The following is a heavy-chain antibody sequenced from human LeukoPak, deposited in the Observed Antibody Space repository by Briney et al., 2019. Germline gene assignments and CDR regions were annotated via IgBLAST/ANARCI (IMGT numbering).Heavy chain of an antibody. V-gene: IGHV6-1*01. J-gene: IGHJ3*02. CDR3: ARVIAVAGTEDAFDI. D-gene: IGHD6-19*01. CDR1: GDSVSNNKAA. CDR2: TYYRSKWYN. Sequence: SQTLSLTCAISGDSVSNNKAAWNWIRQSPSRGLEWLGRTYYRSKWYNNYAVSVESRITINPDASRNQFSLQLSSATAADTAVYYCARVIAVAGTEDAFDIWGQGTMVTVSS.